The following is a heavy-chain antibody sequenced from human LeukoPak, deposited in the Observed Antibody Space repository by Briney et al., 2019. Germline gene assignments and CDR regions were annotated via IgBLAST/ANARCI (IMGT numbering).Heavy chain of an antibody. J-gene: IGHJ4*02. CDR3: AALGIAVAGPIDY. D-gene: IGHD6-19*01. CDR2: IYYSGST. V-gene: IGHV4-39*07. CDR1: GGSISSSSYY. Sequence: SETLSLTCTVSGGSISSSSYYWGWIRQPPGKGLEWIGSIYYSGSTYYNPSLKSRDTISVDTSKNQFSLKLSSVTAADTAVYYCAALGIAVAGPIDYWGQGTLVTVSS.